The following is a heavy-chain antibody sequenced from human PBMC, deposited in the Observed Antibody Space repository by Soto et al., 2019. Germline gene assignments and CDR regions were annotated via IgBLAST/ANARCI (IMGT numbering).Heavy chain of an antibody. CDR3: AKDYGSLTLISDY. J-gene: IGHJ4*02. CDR1: GFTFSSYG. CDR2: ISYDGSNK. Sequence: QVQLVESGGGVVQPGRSLRLSCAASGFTFSSYGMHWVRQAPGKGLEWVAVISYDGSNKDYVDSVKGRFTISRDNSKLELDLEMNSLRAEDTAVYYCAKDYGSLTLISDYWGQGTLVTVSS. V-gene: IGHV3-30*18. D-gene: IGHD2-15*01.